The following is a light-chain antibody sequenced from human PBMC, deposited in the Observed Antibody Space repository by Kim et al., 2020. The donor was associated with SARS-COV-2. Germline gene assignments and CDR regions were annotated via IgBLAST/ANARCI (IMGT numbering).Light chain of an antibody. Sequence: PGERATHTCRASQSVSSSYLAWYQQKPGQAPRLLISGASNRATGIPDRFSGSGSGTDFTLTISRLEPEDFAVYYCQLYGSSPRVTFGGGTKVDIK. CDR1: QSVSSSY. V-gene: IGKV3-20*01. J-gene: IGKJ4*01. CDR2: GAS. CDR3: QLYGSSPRVT.